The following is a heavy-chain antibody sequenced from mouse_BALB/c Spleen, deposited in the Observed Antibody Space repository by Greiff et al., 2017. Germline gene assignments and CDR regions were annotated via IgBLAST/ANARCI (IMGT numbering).Heavy chain of an antibody. Sequence: EVKLVESGGGLVKPGGSLKLSCAASGFTFSSYAMSWVRQTPEKRLEWVASISSGGSTYYPDSVKGRFTISRDNARNILYLQMSSLRTYDTAMYYCAREGGRDFDYWGQGTTLTVSA. CDR1: GFTFSSYA. D-gene: IGHD3-3*01. J-gene: IGHJ2*01. V-gene: IGHV5-6-5*01. CDR2: ISSGGST. CDR3: AREGGRDFDY.